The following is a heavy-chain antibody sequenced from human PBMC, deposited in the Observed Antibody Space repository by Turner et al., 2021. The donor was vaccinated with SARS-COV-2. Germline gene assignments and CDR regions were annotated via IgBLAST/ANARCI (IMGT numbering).Heavy chain of an antibody. CDR1: GGSISSSSYY. V-gene: IGHV4-39*01. J-gene: IGHJ6*02. Sequence: QLQLQESGPGLVTPSETLSLPCTVSGGSISSSSYYWGWIRQPPGKGLEWIGNIYYSGINYYNPSLKKRVTISADKTKKKFLLKQSTVLAADAAVYYCAGRMDTAMDYYGMDVWGQGTTVTVSS. D-gene: IGHD5-18*01. CDR3: AGRMDTAMDYYGMDV. CDR2: IYYSGIN.